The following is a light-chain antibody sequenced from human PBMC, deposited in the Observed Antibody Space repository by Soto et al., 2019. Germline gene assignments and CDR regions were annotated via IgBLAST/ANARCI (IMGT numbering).Light chain of an antibody. CDR3: SSYTSGSTRV. Sequence: QSAVTQPASVSGSPGQSITISCTGTSSDVGGYNYVSWYQQHPGKAPKLMIYEVSTRPSGVSHRFSGTKSGNTASLTIFGLQDYQEADYYSSSYTSGSTRVFGGGTKLTL. J-gene: IGLJ3*02. V-gene: IGLV2-14*01. CDR2: EVS. CDR1: SSDVGGYNY.